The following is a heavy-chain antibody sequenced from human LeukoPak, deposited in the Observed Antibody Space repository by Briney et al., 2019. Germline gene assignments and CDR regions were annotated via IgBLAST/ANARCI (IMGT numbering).Heavy chain of an antibody. CDR2: IYYSGSS. V-gene: IGHV4-39*07. D-gene: IGHD1-26*01. Sequence: SETLSLTCTVSGGSISSSTYYWGWIRQPPGKGLEWFGSIYYSGSSYYNPSLKSRVTISVDTSKNQFSLKLSSVTAADTAVYYCARLQWELLRGAFDIWGQGTMVTVSS. CDR1: GGSISSSTYY. J-gene: IGHJ3*02. CDR3: ARLQWELLRGAFDI.